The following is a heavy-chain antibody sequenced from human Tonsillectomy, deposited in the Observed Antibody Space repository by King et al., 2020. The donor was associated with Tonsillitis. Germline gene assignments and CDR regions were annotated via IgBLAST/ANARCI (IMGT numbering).Heavy chain of an antibody. J-gene: IGHJ4*02. CDR2: ISSSGGTV. D-gene: IGHD2-21*01. V-gene: IGHV3-11*01. Sequence: VQLVESGGGLVKPGGSLRLSCTASGFTFSDYYMSWIRQAPGKGLEWISYISSSGGTVYFADSVKGRFTVSRDNAKNSLYLQMNSLRAEDTAVYYCARYAAVMISDHPFDHWGQGTLVTVSS. CDR3: ARYAAVMISDHPFDH. CDR1: GFTFSDYY.